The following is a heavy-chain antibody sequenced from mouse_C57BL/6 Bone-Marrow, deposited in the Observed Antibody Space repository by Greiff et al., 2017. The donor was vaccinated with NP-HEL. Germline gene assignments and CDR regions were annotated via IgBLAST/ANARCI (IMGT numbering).Heavy chain of an antibody. J-gene: IGHJ2*01. CDR3: ARHYYSNYFDY. Sequence: EVHLVESGGDLVKPGGSLKLSCAASGFTFSSYGMSWVRQTPDKRLEWVATITSGGSYPYSPDSVKGRFTISRDNAKNTLYLQMSSLKSEDTAMYYCARHYYSNYFDYWGQGTTLAVSS. V-gene: IGHV5-6*01. D-gene: IGHD2-5*01. CDR1: GFTFSSYG. CDR2: ITSGGSYP.